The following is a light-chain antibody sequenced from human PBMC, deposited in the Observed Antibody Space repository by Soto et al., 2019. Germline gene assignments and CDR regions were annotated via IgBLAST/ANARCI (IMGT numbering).Light chain of an antibody. CDR1: NSDVGAYDY. CDR2: DVI. J-gene: IGLJ2*01. CDR3: SSYTSTDTLI. V-gene: IGLV2-14*03. Sequence: QSALTQPASVSGSPGQSITISCTGTNSDVGAYDYVSWYQQHPGKDPKLMIYDVINRPSGVSDRFSGSKSGNTASLTISRLQAEDEADYYCSSYTSTDTLIFGGGTKLTVL.